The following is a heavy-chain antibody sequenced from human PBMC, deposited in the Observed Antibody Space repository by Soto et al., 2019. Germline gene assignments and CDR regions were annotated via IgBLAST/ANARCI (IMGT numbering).Heavy chain of an antibody. V-gene: IGHV1-46*01. Sequence: ASVNVSCKASGYTFTRSGVSWVRQAPGQGLEWMGVINPTDGSTYYTQKFQGRVAMTRETSTSTVYMELSSLRSEDTAVYYCARDEGETAFAGWGQGTLVTVSS. D-gene: IGHD5-18*01. CDR3: ARDEGETAFAG. CDR2: INPTDGST. J-gene: IGHJ4*02. CDR1: GYTFTRSG.